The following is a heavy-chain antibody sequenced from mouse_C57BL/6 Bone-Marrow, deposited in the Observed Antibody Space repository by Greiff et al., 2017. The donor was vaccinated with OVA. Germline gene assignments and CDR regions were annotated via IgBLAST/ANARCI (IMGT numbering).Heavy chain of an antibody. CDR2: IYPRSGNT. Sequence: QVQLQQSGAELARPGASVKLSCKASGYTFTSYGISWVKQRTGQGLEWIGEIYPRSGNTYYNEKFKGKATLTADKSSSTAYMELRSLTSEDSAVYFCARDDGYPSGFAYWGQGTLVTVSA. CDR3: ARDDGYPSGFAY. D-gene: IGHD2-3*01. V-gene: IGHV1-81*01. J-gene: IGHJ3*01. CDR1: GYTFTSYG.